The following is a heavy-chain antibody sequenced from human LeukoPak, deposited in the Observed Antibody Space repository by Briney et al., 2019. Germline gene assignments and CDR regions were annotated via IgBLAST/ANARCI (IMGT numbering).Heavy chain of an antibody. D-gene: IGHD6-13*01. J-gene: IGHJ4*02. CDR1: GYTFTSYY. CDR3: ARDLAAGGTGFNY. Sequence: ASVKVSCKASGYTFTSYYMHWVRQAPGQGLEWMGIINPSGGSTSYAQKFQGRVTMSRDMSTSTVYMELTSLGSEDTAVYYCARDLAAGGTGFNYWGQGTLVTVSS. V-gene: IGHV1-46*01. CDR2: INPSGGST.